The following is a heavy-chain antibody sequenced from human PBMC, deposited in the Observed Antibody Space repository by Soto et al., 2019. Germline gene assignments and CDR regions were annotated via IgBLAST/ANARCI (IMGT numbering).Heavy chain of an antibody. CDR1: GVTSIDYS. V-gene: IGHV3-23*01. CDR2: ISGGTGTT. CDR3: ATVLSAAFDI. Sequence: RHSCAVSGVTSIDYSINRVSQAPGKGLEWVSGISGGTGTTYYADSVKGRFTISRDNSKNTVYLQMNSLRAEDTALYYCATVLSAAFDIWGQGTMVT. J-gene: IGHJ3*02.